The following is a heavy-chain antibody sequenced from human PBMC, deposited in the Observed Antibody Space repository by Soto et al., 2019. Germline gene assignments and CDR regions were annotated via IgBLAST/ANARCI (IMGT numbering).Heavy chain of an antibody. CDR2: IKGDGSRI. CDR1: GFTFSDYW. CDR3: GRGRYHAYYIDY. D-gene: IGHD3-10*01. Sequence: EVQLVESGGGLVQPGGSLRVSCVASGFTFSDYWMHWVRQVPGKGLMWVSRIKGDGSRIDFADSVKGRFTISRDNAENTVYLQMSSLRAEEAAVYYCGRGRYHAYYIDYWGQGTLVTVSS. V-gene: IGHV3-74*01. J-gene: IGHJ4*02.